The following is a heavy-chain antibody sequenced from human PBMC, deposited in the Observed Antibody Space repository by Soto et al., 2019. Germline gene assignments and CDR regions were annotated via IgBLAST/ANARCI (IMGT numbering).Heavy chain of an antibody. J-gene: IGHJ6*02. V-gene: IGHV1-69*01. CDR3: ARRVKRHYYYYGMDV. D-gene: IGHD1-1*01. CDR1: GGTFSSYA. Sequence: QVQLVQSGAEVKKPGSSVKVSCKASGGTFSSYAISWVRQAPGQGLEWMGGIIPIFGTANYAQQFQGRVTITADETTSTAYMELSSLRSENTAVYYCARRVKRHYYYYGMDVWGQGTTVTVSS. CDR2: IIPIFGTA.